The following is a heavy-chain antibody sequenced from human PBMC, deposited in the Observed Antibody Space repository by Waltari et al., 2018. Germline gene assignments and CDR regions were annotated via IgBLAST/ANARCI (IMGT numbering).Heavy chain of an antibody. CDR2: INHSGST. V-gene: IGHV4-34*01. D-gene: IGHD2-8*01. Sequence: QVQLQQWGAGLLKPSETLSLTCAVYGGSFSGYYWSWIRQPHGRGLEWIGEINHSGSTNYNPSLKSRVTISVDTSKNQFSLKLSSVTAADTAVYYCARGMYCTNGVCYLARLRRTYYFDYWGQGTLVTVSS. CDR1: GGSFSGYY. CDR3: ARGMYCTNGVCYLARLRRTYYFDY. J-gene: IGHJ4*02.